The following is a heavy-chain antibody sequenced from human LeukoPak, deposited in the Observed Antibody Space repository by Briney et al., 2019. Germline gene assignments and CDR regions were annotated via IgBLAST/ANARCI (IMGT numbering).Heavy chain of an antibody. J-gene: IGHJ4*02. D-gene: IGHD3-10*01. V-gene: IGHV1-46*01. CDR2: INPSGGST. Sequence: ASVKVSCKASGGTFSSYAISWVRQAPGQGLEWMGIINPSGGSTSYAQKFQGRVTMTRDTSTSTVYMELSSLRSEDTAVYYCARRVQYYFDYWGQGTLVTVSS. CDR3: ARRVQYYFDY. CDR1: GGTFSSYA.